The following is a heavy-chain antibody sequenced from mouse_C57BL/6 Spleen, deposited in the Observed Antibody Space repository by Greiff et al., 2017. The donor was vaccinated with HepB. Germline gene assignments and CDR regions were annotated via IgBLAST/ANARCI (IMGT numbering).Heavy chain of an antibody. Sequence: LVESGPELVKPGASVKISCKASGYAFSSSWRNGVKQRPGKGLEWIGRIYPGDGDTNYNGKFKGKATLTADKSSSTAYMQLSSLTSEDSAVYFCAREVAWFAYWGQGTLVTVSA. J-gene: IGHJ3*01. D-gene: IGHD1-1*02. CDR2: IYPGDGDT. V-gene: IGHV1-82*01. CDR1: GYAFSSSW. CDR3: AREVAWFAY.